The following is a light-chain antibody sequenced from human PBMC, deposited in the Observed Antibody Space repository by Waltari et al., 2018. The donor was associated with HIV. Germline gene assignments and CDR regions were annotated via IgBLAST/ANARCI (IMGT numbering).Light chain of an antibody. Sequence: ELVLTQSPGTLSLSPGERATLSCRASQRVSSSYLAWYQQKPGQAPRLCIYGVSSRATGVPDRFSGSGSGTDFTLTISRLEPEDFAVYYCQQYGSSPYTFGQGTKLEIK. CDR2: GVS. J-gene: IGKJ2*01. CDR1: QRVSSSY. CDR3: QQYGSSPYT. V-gene: IGKV3-20*01.